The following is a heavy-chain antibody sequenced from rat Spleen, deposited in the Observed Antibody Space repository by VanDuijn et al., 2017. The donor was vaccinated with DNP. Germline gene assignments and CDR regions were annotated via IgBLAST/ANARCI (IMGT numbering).Heavy chain of an antibody. Sequence: ELQLGESGRALVQPGWSLKLYCTASGFTFSEYYMALLRQAPTKGLEWLAYISYDGGSTYYRDSVKGRFTISRDNAKSTLYLQINSLRSEDMATYYCARHVLPLRVWDYWGQGVMVTVSS. CDR1: GFTFSEYY. D-gene: IGHD1-4*01. V-gene: IGHV5-22*01. CDR3: ARHVLPLRVWDY. CDR2: ISYDGGST. J-gene: IGHJ2*01.